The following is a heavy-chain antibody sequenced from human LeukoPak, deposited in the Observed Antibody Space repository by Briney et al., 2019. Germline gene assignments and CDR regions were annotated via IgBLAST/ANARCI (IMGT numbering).Heavy chain of an antibody. Sequence: GGSLRLSCAASGFTFSSYWMHWVRQAPGKGLVWVSRINSDGSSTSYAGSVKGRFTISRDNAKNTLYLQMNSLRAEDTAVYYCHYGDYFPLDIWGQGTMVTVSS. CDR2: INSDGSST. J-gene: IGHJ3*02. CDR3: HYGDYFPLDI. CDR1: GFTFSSYW. D-gene: IGHD4-17*01. V-gene: IGHV3-74*01.